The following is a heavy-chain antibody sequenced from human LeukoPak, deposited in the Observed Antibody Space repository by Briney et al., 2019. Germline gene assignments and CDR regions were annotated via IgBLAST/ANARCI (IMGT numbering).Heavy chain of an antibody. D-gene: IGHD3-3*01. J-gene: IGHJ4*02. Sequence: PGGSLRLSCAASGFSFSSFAMSWVRQAPGKGLEWVSGISANGDSTYYTDSVKGRFTISRDNSKNMLYLQMNSLRAEDTAVYYCAKYDFWSGYYIDYWGQGTLVTVSS. CDR1: GFSFSSFA. CDR2: ISANGDST. CDR3: AKYDFWSGYYIDY. V-gene: IGHV3-23*01.